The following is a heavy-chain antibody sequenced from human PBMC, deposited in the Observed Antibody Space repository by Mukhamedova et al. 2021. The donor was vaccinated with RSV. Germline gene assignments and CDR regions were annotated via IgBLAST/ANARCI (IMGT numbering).Heavy chain of an antibody. V-gene: IGHV5-51*01. J-gene: IGHJ1*01. CDR3: ARTYESCSSTSCYSEYFQH. Sequence: DSDTRYSPSFQGQVTIPADKSISTAYLQWSSLKASDTAMYYCARTYESCSSTSCYSEYFQHWGQGTLVTVSS. CDR2: DSDT. D-gene: IGHD2-2*01.